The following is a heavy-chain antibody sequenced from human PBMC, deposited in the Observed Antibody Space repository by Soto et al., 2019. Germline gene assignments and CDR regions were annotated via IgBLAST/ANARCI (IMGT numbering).Heavy chain of an antibody. Sequence: GGSLRLSCAASGFTFSSYAMSWVRQAPGKGLEWVSAISGSGGSTYYADSVKGRFTISRDNSKNTLYLQMNSLRAEDTAVYYCAKDRSLGQADPSNWFDPWGQGTLVTVSS. CDR1: GFTFSSYA. J-gene: IGHJ5*02. CDR3: AKDRSLGQADPSNWFDP. D-gene: IGHD3-16*02. CDR2: ISGSGGST. V-gene: IGHV3-23*01.